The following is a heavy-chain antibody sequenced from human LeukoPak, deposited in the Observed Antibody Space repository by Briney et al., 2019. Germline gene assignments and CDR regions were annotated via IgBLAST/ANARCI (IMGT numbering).Heavy chain of an antibody. V-gene: IGHV3-7*01. J-gene: IGHJ4*02. Sequence: GGSLRLSCAASGFTFSNFWMNWVRQAPGRGLEWVANISPDGSDKFYVDSVKGRFTISRDNAKNSVYLQMNSLTTEDTAVYYCSGRDSSRNPWAYWGQGTLGSVSS. CDR3: SGRDSSRNPWAY. D-gene: IGHD2-2*01. CDR2: ISPDGSDK. CDR1: GFTFSNFW.